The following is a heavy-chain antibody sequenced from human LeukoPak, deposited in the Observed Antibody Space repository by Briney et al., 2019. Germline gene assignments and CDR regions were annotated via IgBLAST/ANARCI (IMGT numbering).Heavy chain of an antibody. CDR1: GFIVNDNY. CDR3: TRTYGDYDYYYGMDV. V-gene: IGHV3-66*01. D-gene: IGHD4-17*01. Sequence: GGPLRLSCAASGFIVNDNYMAWVRQAPGKGLEWVSVVNSGGSTSYADSVKDRFTISRDNSKNTLFLQMNSLRAEDTALYYCTRTYGDYDYYYGMDVWGQGTTVTVSS. J-gene: IGHJ6*02. CDR2: VNSGGST.